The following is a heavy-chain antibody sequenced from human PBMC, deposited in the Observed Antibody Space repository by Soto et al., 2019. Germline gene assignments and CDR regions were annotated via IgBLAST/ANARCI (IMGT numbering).Heavy chain of an antibody. V-gene: IGHV3-23*01. CDR3: AKDGNWLDVYFDV. CDR1: GIEFSNYA. J-gene: IGHJ4*02. Sequence: GGSLRLSCVASGIEFSNYAMSWVRQAPGKGLEWVSISSASGRSRYHADSVKGRFTISRDDSKNTLYLHMTNLRAEDTAVYYCAKDGNWLDVYFDVWGQGTPVTVSS. D-gene: IGHD6-19*01. CDR2: SSASGRSR.